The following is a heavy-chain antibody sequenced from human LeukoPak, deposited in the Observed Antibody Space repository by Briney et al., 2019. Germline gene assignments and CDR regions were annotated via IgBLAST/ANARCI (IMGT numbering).Heavy chain of an antibody. CDR1: GGSFSGYC. D-gene: IGHD6-13*01. V-gene: IGHV4-34*01. CDR3: ARGSEQQLVNLDY. CDR2: INHSGST. J-gene: IGHJ4*02. Sequence: SETLSLTCAVYGGSFSGYCWSWIRQPPGKGLEWIGEINHSGSTNYNPSLKSRVTISVDTSKNQFSLKLSSVTAADTAVYYCARGSEQQLVNLDYWGQGTLVTVSS.